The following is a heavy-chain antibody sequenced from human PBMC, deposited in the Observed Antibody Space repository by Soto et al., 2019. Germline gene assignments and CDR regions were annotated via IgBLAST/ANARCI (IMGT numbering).Heavy chain of an antibody. CDR1: GGSISSGDYY. CDR2: IYYSGST. CDR3: ARARQVLRLQLSNWFDP. D-gene: IGHD4-4*01. Sequence: KPSETLSLTCTVSGGSISSGDYYWSWIRQPPGKGLEWIGYIYYSGSTYYNPSLKSRVTISVDTSKNQFSLKLSSVTAADTAVYYCARARQVLRLQLSNWFDPWGQGTLVTVSS. J-gene: IGHJ5*02. V-gene: IGHV4-30-4*01.